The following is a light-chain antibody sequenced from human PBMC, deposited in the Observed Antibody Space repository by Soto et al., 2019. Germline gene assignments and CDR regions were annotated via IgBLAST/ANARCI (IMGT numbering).Light chain of an antibody. J-gene: IGLJ1*01. Sequence: QSVLTQPRSVSGSPGQSVTISCTGTSSDVNDYKFVSWYQQHPGKAPKLMIFDVSERPSGVPDRFSASKSGNTASLSISGLQAEDEADYYCCSYAGTYSYVFGSGTRSPS. V-gene: IGLV2-11*01. CDR3: CSYAGTYSYV. CDR2: DVS. CDR1: SSDVNDYKF.